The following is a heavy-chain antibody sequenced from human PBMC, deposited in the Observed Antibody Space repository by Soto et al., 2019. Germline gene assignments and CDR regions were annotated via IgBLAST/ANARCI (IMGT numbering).Heavy chain of an antibody. Sequence: HPGGSLRLSCAASGFTFSSYAMSWFRQAPGKGLEWVSAISGSGGSTYYADSVKGRFTISRDNSKNTLYLQMNSLRAEDTAVYYCAKDHYDSSGFDYWGQGTLVTVS. CDR2: ISGSGGST. J-gene: IGHJ4*02. CDR1: GFTFSSYA. V-gene: IGHV3-23*01. CDR3: AKDHYDSSGFDY. D-gene: IGHD3-22*01.